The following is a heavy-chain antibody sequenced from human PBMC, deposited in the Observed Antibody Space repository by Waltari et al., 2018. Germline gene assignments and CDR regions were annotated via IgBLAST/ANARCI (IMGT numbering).Heavy chain of an antibody. CDR2: ISYDGSNK. D-gene: IGHD3-22*01. J-gene: IGHJ3*02. CDR1: GFTFSSYA. Sequence: QVQLVESGGGVVQPGRSLRLSCAASGFTFSSYAMHWVRQAPGKGLEWVAVISYDGSNKYYADSVKVLFTISRDNSKNTLYLQMNSLRAEDTAVYYCARTYYYDSKEGGAFDIWGQGTMVTVSS. V-gene: IGHV3-30-3*01. CDR3: ARTYYYDSKEGGAFDI.